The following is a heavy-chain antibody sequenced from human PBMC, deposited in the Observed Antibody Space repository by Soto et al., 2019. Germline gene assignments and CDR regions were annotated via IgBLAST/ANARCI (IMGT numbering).Heavy chain of an antibody. V-gene: IGHV1-18*01. CDR3: ARARGVGYCSGGSCYPLGY. CDR1: GYTFTSYG. D-gene: IGHD2-15*01. CDR2: ISAYNGNT. J-gene: IGHJ4*02. Sequence: QVQLVQSGAEVKKPGASVKVSCKASGYTFTSYGISWVRQAPGQGLEWMGWISAYNGNTNYAQKLQGRVTMTTDTCTSTAYMELRGLRSDDTAVYYCARARGVGYCSGGSCYPLGYWGQGTLVTVSS.